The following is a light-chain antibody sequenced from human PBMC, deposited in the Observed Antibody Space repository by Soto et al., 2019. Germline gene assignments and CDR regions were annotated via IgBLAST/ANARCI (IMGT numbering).Light chain of an antibody. V-gene: IGKV3D-15*01. CDR3: QQYNNWPLT. Sequence: EVVMTQSPATLSVSPGERATLSCRASQTVRDNLGWYQQKPGQPPRLLIYGATTRATGIQARFSGSGYGTEFTLTISSLQSEDFAVYYCQQYNNWPLTFGGGTKVKIK. CDR2: GAT. J-gene: IGKJ4*01. CDR1: QTVRDN.